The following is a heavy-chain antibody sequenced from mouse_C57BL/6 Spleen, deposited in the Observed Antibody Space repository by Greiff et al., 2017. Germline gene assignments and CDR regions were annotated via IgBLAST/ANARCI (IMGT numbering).Heavy chain of an antibody. V-gene: IGHV1-69*01. CDR3: ARYGYYVSYAMDY. CDR1: GYTFTSYW. Sequence: QVQRQQPGAELVMPGASVKLSCKASGYTFTSYWMHWVKQRPGQGLEWIGEIDPSDSYTNYNQKFKGKSTLTVDKSSSTAYMQLSSLTSEDSAVYYCARYGYYVSYAMDYWGQGTSVTVSS. J-gene: IGHJ4*01. D-gene: IGHD2-3*01. CDR2: IDPSDSYT.